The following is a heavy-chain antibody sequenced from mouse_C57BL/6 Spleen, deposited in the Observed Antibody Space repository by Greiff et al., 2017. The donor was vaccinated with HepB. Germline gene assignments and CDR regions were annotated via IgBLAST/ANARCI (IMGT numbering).Heavy chain of an antibody. D-gene: IGHD5-1*01. J-gene: IGHJ1*03. CDR3: AISTSHWYFDV. V-gene: IGHV1-74*01. CDR1: GYTFTSYW. Sequence: QVQLKQPGAELVKPGASVKVSCKASGYTFTSYWMHWVKQRPGQGLEWIGRIHPSDSDTNYNQKFKGKATLTVDKSSSTAYMQLSSLTSEDSAVYYCAISTSHWYFDVWGTGTTVTVSS. CDR2: IHPSDSDT.